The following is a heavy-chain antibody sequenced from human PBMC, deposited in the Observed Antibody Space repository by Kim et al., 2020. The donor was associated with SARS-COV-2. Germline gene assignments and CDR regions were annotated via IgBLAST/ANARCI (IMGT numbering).Heavy chain of an antibody. CDR1: GFTFGDYA. D-gene: IGHD2-2*01. CDR2: ISSKAYGGTT. CDR3: SRDLHIVILPAAIGY. J-gene: IGHJ4*02. V-gene: IGHV3-49*04. Sequence: GGSLRLSCTASGFTFGDYAMSWVRQAPGKGLEWVGFISSKAYGGTTEYAASLKGRFTISRDDSKSIAYLQMNSLKTEDTAVYYCSRDLHIVILPAAIGYWGQGTLVTVSS.